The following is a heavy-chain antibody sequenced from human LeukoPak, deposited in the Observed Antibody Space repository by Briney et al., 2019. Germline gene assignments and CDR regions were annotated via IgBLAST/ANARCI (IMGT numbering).Heavy chain of an antibody. CDR1: GGSISSYY. CDR3: AGERGEEYSSGWYKRNYFDN. Sequence: PSETLSLTCTVSGGSISSYYWSWIRQPPGKGLEWIGYIYYSGSTYYNPSLKSRVTISVDTSKNQFSLKLTSVTGADTAVYYCAGERGEEYSSGWYKRNYFDNWGQGTLVTVSS. CDR2: IYYSGST. D-gene: IGHD6-19*01. J-gene: IGHJ4*02. V-gene: IGHV4-59*12.